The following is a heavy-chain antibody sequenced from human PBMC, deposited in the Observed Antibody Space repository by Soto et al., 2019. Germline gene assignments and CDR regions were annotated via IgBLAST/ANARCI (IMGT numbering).Heavy chain of an antibody. Sequence: SETLSLTCAVYGGSFSGYYWSWIRQPPGKGLEWIGEINHSGSTNYNPSLKSRVTISVDTSKNQFSLKLSSVTAADTAVYYCARGVLQAESWYYHYYNGMDVWGQGTTVTVSS. J-gene: IGHJ6*02. D-gene: IGHD4-4*01. CDR2: INHSGST. V-gene: IGHV4-34*01. CDR3: ARGVLQAESWYYHYYNGMDV. CDR1: GGSFSGYY.